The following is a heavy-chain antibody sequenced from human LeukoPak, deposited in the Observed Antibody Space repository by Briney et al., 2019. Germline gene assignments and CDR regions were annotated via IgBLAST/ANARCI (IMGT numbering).Heavy chain of an antibody. D-gene: IGHD3-3*01. CDR3: ARGAADRYYDFWSGPTGYFDY. CDR2: ISAYNGNT. CDR1: GYTFTSYG. V-gene: IGHV1-18*01. J-gene: IGHJ4*02. Sequence: ASVKVSCKASGYTFTSYGISWVRQAPGQGLEWMGWISAYNGNTNYAQKLQGRVTMTTDTSTSTAYMELRSLRSDDTAVYYCARGAADRYYDFWSGPTGYFDYWGQGTLVTVSS.